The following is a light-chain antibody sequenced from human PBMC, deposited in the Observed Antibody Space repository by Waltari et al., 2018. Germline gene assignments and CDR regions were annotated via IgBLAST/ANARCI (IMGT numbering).Light chain of an antibody. CDR2: AAS. Sequence: DIHLTPSPSYLSASVGDRVTITCRASRGISSYLAWYQQKPGKAPKLLIYAASTLQSGVPLRFSGSGSGTEFTLTISSLQPEDFATYYCQQVNTYSWTFGQGTKVEIK. CDR3: QQVNTYSWT. J-gene: IGKJ1*01. CDR1: RGISSY. V-gene: IGKV1-9*01.